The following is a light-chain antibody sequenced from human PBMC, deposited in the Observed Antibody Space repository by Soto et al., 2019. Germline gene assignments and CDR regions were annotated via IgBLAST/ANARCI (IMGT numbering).Light chain of an antibody. CDR3: SSYTTSNTRQIV. CDR1: SSDVGGYNY. J-gene: IGLJ1*01. CDR2: DVS. Sequence: QSALTQPASVSGSPGQSITISCTGTSSDVGGYNYVSWYQHHPGNAPKLIIYDVSNRPSGVSIRFSGSKSDNTASLTISGLQPEDEADYHCSSYTTSNTRQIVFGTGTKLTVL. V-gene: IGLV2-14*03.